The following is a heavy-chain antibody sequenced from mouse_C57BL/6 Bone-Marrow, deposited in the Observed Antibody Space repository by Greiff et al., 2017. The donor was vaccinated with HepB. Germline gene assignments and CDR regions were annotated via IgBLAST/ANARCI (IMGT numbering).Heavy chain of an antibody. CDR3: AGEGDYDIFAY. V-gene: IGHV1-74*01. Sequence: QVQLQQPGAELVKPGASVKVSCKASGYTFTSYWMHWVKQRPGQGLEWIGRIHPSDSDTNHNQKFKGKATLTVDKSSSTAYMQLSSLTSEDSAVYYCAGEGDYDIFAYWGQGTLVTVSA. D-gene: IGHD2-4*01. J-gene: IGHJ3*01. CDR2: IHPSDSDT. CDR1: GYTFTSYW.